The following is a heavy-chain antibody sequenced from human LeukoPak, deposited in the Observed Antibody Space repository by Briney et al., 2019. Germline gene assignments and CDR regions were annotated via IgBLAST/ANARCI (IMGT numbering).Heavy chain of an antibody. CDR1: GFIFSGYW. CDR2: INTDGSTT. CDR3: XXXXXXXGYYLDAFDI. J-gene: IGHJ3*02. Sequence: CXASGFIFSGYWMHWVRQVPGKGLVWVSRINTDGSTTTYADSVKGRFTISRDNAKKTLYLQMNSLRGEDTGVYYXXXXXXXXGYYLDAFDIWGQGTMVTVSS. V-gene: IGHV3-74*01. D-gene: IGHD3-3*01.